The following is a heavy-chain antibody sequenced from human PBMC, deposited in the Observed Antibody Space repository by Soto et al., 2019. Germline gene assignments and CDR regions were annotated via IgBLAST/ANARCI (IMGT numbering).Heavy chain of an antibody. CDR2: IYHSGST. D-gene: IGHD6-13*01. Sequence: SETLSLTCAVSGVSISSSNWWSWVRQPPGKGLEWIGEIYHSGSTNYNPSLKSRVTISVDKSKNQFSLKLSSVTAADTAVYYCARRIAAAGTDLYYFDYWGQGTLVTVSS. CDR3: ARRIAAAGTDLYYFDY. V-gene: IGHV4-4*02. CDR1: GVSISSSNW. J-gene: IGHJ4*02.